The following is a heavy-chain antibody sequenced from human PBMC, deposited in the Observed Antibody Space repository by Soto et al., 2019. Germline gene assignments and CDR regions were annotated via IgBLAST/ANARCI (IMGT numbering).Heavy chain of an antibody. CDR2: ISAYNGNT. J-gene: IGHJ6*02. CDR1: GYTFTSYG. D-gene: IGHD3-22*01. CDR3: AAEGEYEESSGSYKYYGRGV. Sequence: ASVKVSCKASGYTFTSYGISWVRQAPGQGLEWMGWISAYNGNTNYAQKLQGRVTMTTDPSTTTAYMELRRLRSDDTAVYYCAAEGEYEESSGSYKYYGRGVWCGGITVSVS. V-gene: IGHV1-18*01.